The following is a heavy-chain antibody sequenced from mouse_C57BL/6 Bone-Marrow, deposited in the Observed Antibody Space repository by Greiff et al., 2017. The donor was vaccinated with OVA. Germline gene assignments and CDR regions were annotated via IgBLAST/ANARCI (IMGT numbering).Heavy chain of an antibody. J-gene: IGHJ4*01. D-gene: IGHD1-1*01. CDR1: GYTFTSYW. V-gene: IGHV1-55*01. CDR3: ARPYYYGSSYDAMDY. CDR2: IYPGSGST. Sequence: QVQLQQPGAELVKPGASVKMSCKASGYTFTSYWITWVKQRPGQGLEWIGDIYPGSGSTNYNEKFKSKATLTVDTSSSTAYMQLSSLTSEDSAVYSCARPYYYGSSYDAMDYWGQGTSVTVSS.